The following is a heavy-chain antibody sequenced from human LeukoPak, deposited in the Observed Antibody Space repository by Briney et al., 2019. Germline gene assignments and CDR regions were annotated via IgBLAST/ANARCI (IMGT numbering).Heavy chain of an antibody. CDR2: IYYSGST. V-gene: IGHV4-59*01. CDR1: GGSISSYY. Sequence: PSETLSLTCTVSGGSISSYYWSWIRQPPGKGLEWLGYIYYSGSTNYNPSLKSRVTISVDTSKNQFSLKRSSVTAADTAVYYCARGRNWFDPWGQGTLVTVSS. CDR3: ARGRNWFDP. J-gene: IGHJ5*02.